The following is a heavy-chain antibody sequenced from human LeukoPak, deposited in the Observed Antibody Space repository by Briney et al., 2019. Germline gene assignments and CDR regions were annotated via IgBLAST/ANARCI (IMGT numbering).Heavy chain of an antibody. Sequence: GGSLRLSCAASGFDFGNYAMHRVRQAPGKGLQWVSGINWSSKMVAYAASVKGRFTISRDNAKNSLYLQMNSLTSEDTAFYFCAKGSLEMATVDFEFWGQGTLVTVSS. CDR1: GFDFGNYA. CDR3: AKGSLEMATVDFEF. J-gene: IGHJ4*02. CDR2: INWSSKMV. D-gene: IGHD5-24*01. V-gene: IGHV3-9*01.